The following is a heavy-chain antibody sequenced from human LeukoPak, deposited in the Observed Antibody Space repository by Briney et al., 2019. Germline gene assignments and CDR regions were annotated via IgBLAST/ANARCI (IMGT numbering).Heavy chain of an antibody. Sequence: GASVKVSCKASGYTFTGYYMHWVRQAPGQGLEWVGWINLYSGGTNYAHNFQDRVTLTQDTSISTAYMELSTREADDTALFYCARGRWLQLWVDYWGQGTTLTVSS. CDR2: INLYSGGT. V-gene: IGHV1-2*02. CDR1: GYTFTGYY. CDR3: ARGRWLQLWVDY. J-gene: IGHJ4*02. D-gene: IGHD5-18*01.